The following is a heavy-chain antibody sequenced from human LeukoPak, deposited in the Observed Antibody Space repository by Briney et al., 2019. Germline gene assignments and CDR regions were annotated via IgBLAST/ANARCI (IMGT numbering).Heavy chain of an antibody. CDR1: GASITSSNYY. V-gene: IGHV4-39*01. D-gene: IGHD6-13*01. CDR2: IYYTGIT. J-gene: IGHJ4*02. CDR3: ARHSSPLGGLFDY. Sequence: PSETLSLTCTVSGASITSSNYYWLWLRQPPGKGLEWIGSIYYTGITYYNLSLKSRVTISVDTSENHFSLKLSSVTAADTAVYYCARHSSPLGGLFDYWGQGTLVTVSS.